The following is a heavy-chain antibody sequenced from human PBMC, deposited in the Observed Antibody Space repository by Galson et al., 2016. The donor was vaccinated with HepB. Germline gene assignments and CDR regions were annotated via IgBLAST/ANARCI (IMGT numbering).Heavy chain of an antibody. D-gene: IGHD3-10*01. V-gene: IGHV5-51*01. CDR3: ARQAFYYGSGSYFLDY. CDR1: GYNFTLYY. CDR2: IYPGDSET. J-gene: IGHJ4*02. Sequence: QSGAEVKKPGESLQISCKASGYNFTLYYIAWVRQMPGRGLEWMGIIYPGDSETRYSPSFQDHVTISADKSFTNAHLEWSSLKTSDTAICYCARQAFYYGSGSYFLDYWGQGTLVTVSS.